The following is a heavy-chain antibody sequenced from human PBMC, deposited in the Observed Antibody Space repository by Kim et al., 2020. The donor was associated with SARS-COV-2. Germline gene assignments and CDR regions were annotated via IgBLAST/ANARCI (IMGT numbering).Heavy chain of an antibody. CDR2: INPNSGGT. CDR1: GYTFTGYY. CDR3: ARTLRPLSSSWTHFDY. D-gene: IGHD6-13*01. J-gene: IGHJ4*02. Sequence: ASVKVSCKASGYTFTGYYMHWVRQAPGQGLAWMGWINPNSGGTNYAQKFQGRVTMTRDTSISPAYMELSRLRSDDTAVYFCARTLRPLSSSWTHFDYWGQGTLVTVSS. V-gene: IGHV1-2*02.